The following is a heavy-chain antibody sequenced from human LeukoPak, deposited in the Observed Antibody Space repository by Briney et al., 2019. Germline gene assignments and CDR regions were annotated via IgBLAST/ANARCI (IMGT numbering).Heavy chain of an antibody. V-gene: IGHV3-48*01. CDR3: ARDPNDYGDPYFDY. CDR1: GFTFSSYG. CDR2: ISSSSTI. Sequence: PGGSLRLSCAASGFTFSSYGMNWVRQAPGKGLEWVSYISSSSTIYYADSVKGRFTISRDNAKNSLYLQMNSLRAEDTAVYYCARDPNDYGDPYFDYWGQGTLVTVSS. J-gene: IGHJ4*02. D-gene: IGHD4-17*01.